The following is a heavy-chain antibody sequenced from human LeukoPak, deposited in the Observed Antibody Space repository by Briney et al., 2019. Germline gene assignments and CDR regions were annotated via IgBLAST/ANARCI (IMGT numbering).Heavy chain of an antibody. CDR2: MYHSGST. V-gene: IGHV4-38-2*02. J-gene: IGHJ4*02. CDR3: ARENWVFDY. CDR1: GYSISSGYY. Sequence: SETLSLTCDVSGYSISSGYYWGWIRQAPGKGLEWTGSMYHSGSTYYNPSLKSRVTISIDTSKNQFSLKLSSVTAADTAVYYCARENWVFDYWGQGTLVTVSS. D-gene: IGHD7-27*01.